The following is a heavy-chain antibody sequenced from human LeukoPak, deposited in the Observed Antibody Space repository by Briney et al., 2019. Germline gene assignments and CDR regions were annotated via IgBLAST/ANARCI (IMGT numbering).Heavy chain of an antibody. V-gene: IGHV3-30*02. CDR2: IRYDGSNK. J-gene: IGHJ4*02. Sequence: PGGSLRLSCAASGFTFSSYEMNWVRQAPGKGLEWVAFIRYDGSNKYYADSVKGRFTISRDNSKNTLYLQMNSLRAEDTAVYYCANLARTAVVTLDYWGQGTLVTVSS. D-gene: IGHD4-23*01. CDR3: ANLARTAVVTLDY. CDR1: GFTFSSYE.